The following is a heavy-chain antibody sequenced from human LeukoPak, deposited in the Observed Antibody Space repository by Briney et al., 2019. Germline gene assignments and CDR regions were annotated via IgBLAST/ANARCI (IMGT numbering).Heavy chain of an antibody. V-gene: IGHV1-69*13. J-gene: IGHJ5*02. CDR2: IIPIFGTA. Sequence: SVKVSCKASGGTFSSYAISWVRQAPGQGLEWMGGIIPIFGTADYAQKFQGRVTITADESTGTAYMELSSLRSEDTAVYYCARSAVVVVPAAPFKVRWFDPWGQGTLVTVSS. CDR1: GGTFSSYA. CDR3: ARSAVVVVPAAPFKVRWFDP. D-gene: IGHD2-2*01.